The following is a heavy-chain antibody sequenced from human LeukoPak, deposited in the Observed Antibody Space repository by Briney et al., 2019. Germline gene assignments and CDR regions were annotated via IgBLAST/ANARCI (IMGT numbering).Heavy chain of an antibody. D-gene: IGHD2-15*01. V-gene: IGHV1-46*01. Sequence: GASVKVSCKASGYFFTSHYMHWVRQVPGQGLEWMGLINPGGGSTWYAQKFQGRVTLTRDTSTNTDYMELSSLRSEDTAVYYCARVSGYCSGGSCYGLPSHGMDVWGQGTTVTVSS. CDR2: INPGGGST. CDR1: GYFFTSHY. J-gene: IGHJ6*02. CDR3: ARVSGYCSGGSCYGLPSHGMDV.